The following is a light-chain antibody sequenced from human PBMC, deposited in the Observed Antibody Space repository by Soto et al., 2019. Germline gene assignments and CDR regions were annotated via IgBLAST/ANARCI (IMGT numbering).Light chain of an antibody. Sequence: AIRMTQSPSSLSASTGDRVTITCRASQGISSYLAWYQQKPGKAPKLLIYAASTLQSGVPSRFSGSGSGTDFTHTISCLQSEDFATYYCQQYYSYPITFGQGTRLEI. CDR1: QGISSY. CDR3: QQYYSYPIT. J-gene: IGKJ5*01. V-gene: IGKV1-8*01. CDR2: AAS.